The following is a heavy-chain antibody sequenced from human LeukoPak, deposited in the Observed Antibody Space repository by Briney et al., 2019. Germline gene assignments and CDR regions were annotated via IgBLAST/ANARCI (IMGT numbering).Heavy chain of an antibody. V-gene: IGHV3-23*01. CDR1: GFTFSSYA. D-gene: IGHD3-9*01. J-gene: IGHJ4*02. CDR2: MSGSGGST. CDR3: VKVDNGILTGYYAFDY. Sequence: GGSLRLSCAASGFTFSSYAMSWVRRAPGRGLEWVSAMSGSGGSTYFADSVKGRFTISRDKSKNTLYLQMNSLRAEDTAVYYCVKVDNGILTGYYAFDYWGQGTLVTVSS.